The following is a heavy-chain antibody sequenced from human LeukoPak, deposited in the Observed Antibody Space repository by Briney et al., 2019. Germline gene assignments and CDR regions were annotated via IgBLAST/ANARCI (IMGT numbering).Heavy chain of an antibody. V-gene: IGHV1-69*13. J-gene: IGHJ4*02. CDR1: GGTFSSYA. CDR2: IIPIFGTA. Sequence: SVKVSCKASGGTFSSYAISWVRQAPGQGLEWMGGIIPIFGTANYAQKLQGRVTITADESTSTAYMELSSRRAEDRAVYYGARGGGLHHDYWGQGTLVTVSS. D-gene: IGHD3-16*01. CDR3: ARGGGLHHDY.